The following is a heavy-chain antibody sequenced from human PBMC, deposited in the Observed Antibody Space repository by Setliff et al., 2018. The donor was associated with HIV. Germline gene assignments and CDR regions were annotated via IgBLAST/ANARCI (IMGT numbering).Heavy chain of an antibody. CDR2: ISAYNGNT. CDR3: ARDFSGQQLVGGWFDP. J-gene: IGHJ5*02. CDR1: GYTFTSYG. V-gene: IGHV1-18*01. Sequence: ASVKVSCKASGYTFTSYGISWVRQAPGQGLEWMGWISAYNGNTNYAQKLQGRVTMTADESTSTAYMELSSLRSDDTAVYYCARDFSGQQLVGGWFDPWGQGTLVTVSS. D-gene: IGHD6-13*01.